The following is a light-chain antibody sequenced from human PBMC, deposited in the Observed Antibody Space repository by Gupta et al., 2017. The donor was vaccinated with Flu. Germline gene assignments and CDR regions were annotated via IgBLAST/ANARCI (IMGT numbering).Light chain of an antibody. CDR1: QSVSSN. J-gene: IGKJ1*01. CDR2: GAS. CDR3: QQYSNWPPWT. V-gene: IGKV3-15*01. Sequence: EIVMTQSPATLSVSRGERATLSCRASQSVSSNLAWYQQKPGQAPRRLIYGASTRATGIPARFSGSGSGTEFTLTISSLQSEDFAVYYCQQYSNWPPWTFGQGTKVEIK.